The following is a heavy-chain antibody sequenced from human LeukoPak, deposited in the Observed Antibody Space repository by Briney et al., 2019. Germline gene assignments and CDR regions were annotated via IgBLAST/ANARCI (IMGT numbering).Heavy chain of an antibody. CDR3: ARVGEERGFDY. CDR2: IYSGGST. V-gene: IGHV3-53*01. D-gene: IGHD3-10*01. CDR1: GFTVSSNY. J-gene: IGHJ4*02. Sequence: GRSLRLSCAASGFTVSSNYMSWVRQAPGKGLEWVSVIYSGGSTYYADSVKGRFTISRDNSKNTLYLQMNSLRAEDTAVYYCARVGEERGFDYWGQGTLVTVSS.